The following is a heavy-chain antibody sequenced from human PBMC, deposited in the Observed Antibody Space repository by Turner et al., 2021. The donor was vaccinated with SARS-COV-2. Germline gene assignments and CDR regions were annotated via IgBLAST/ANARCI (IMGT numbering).Heavy chain of an antibody. V-gene: IGHV3-30-3*01. J-gene: IGHJ4*02. D-gene: IGHD5-18*01. CDR3: ARDYPWDTAMAHQGGGFDY. CDR2: ISYAGSNK. Sequence: VQLVESGGGVVQPGRSLRLSCAASGFTFSSYAMHWVRQAPGKGLAWVAVISYAGSNKFYADSVKGRFTISRDNSKNTLYLQMNSLRAEDTAVYYCARDYPWDTAMAHQGGGFDYWGQGTLVTVSS. CDR1: GFTFSSYA.